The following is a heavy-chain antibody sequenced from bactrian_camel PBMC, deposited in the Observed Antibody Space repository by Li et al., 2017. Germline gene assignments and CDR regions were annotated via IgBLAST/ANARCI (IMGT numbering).Heavy chain of an antibody. Sequence: VQLVESGGGSVQPGGSLRLSCDASGYTYSSNCMGRFRQAPGKEREGVSCISWSGGSTYYADSVKGRATISRDNAKNTVSLQMNSLKPEDTAVYYCAADTKGPGCTEYEALYDIRSQGTQVTVS. J-gene: IGHJ4*01. V-gene: IGHV3S60*01. CDR2: ISWSGGST. CDR1: GYTYSSNC. D-gene: IGHD6*01.